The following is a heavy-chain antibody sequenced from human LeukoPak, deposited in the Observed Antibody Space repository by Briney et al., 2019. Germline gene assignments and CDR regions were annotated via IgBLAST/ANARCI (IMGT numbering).Heavy chain of an antibody. D-gene: IGHD3-22*01. J-gene: IGHJ4*02. CDR3: ARVGYYDSRDFDY. CDR2: ISGKSLTI. Sequence: PGGSLRLSCAASGFTFNSYSMNWVRQAPGKGLEWVSYISGKSLTIYYADSVKGLFTISRDNAKNSLYLQMGSLRDEDTAVYYCARVGYYDSRDFDYWGQGTLVTVSS. CDR1: GFTFNSYS. V-gene: IGHV3-48*02.